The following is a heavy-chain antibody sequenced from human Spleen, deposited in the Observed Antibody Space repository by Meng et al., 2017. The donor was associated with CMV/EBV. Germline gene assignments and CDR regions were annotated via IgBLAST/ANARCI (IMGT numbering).Heavy chain of an antibody. CDR1: GFTFSDYY. V-gene: IGHV3-11*05. CDR3: ARDGGGAQDPHYFDD. CDR2: ISSSSSYT. J-gene: IGHJ4*02. Sequence: QVQLVESGGGLVKPXGSLRLSCAASGFTFSDYYMSWIRQAPGKGLEWVSYISSSSSYTNYADSVKGRFTISRDNAKNSLYLQMNSLRAEDTAVYYCARDGGGAQDPHYFDDWGQGTLVTVSS. D-gene: IGHD3-16*01.